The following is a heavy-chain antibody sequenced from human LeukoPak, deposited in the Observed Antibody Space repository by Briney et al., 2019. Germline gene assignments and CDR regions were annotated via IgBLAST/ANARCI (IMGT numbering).Heavy chain of an antibody. Sequence: SETLSLTCTVSGDSVSSYYWSWIRQPAGKGLEWIGRIYTSGGTNYNPSLTSRVTISLDTSRNQFSLKATSLTAADTAVYYCARAPIGSHLDYWGPGTLVTVSS. J-gene: IGHJ4*02. CDR2: IYTSGGT. CDR1: GDSVSSYY. D-gene: IGHD1-26*01. CDR3: ARAPIGSHLDY. V-gene: IGHV4-4*07.